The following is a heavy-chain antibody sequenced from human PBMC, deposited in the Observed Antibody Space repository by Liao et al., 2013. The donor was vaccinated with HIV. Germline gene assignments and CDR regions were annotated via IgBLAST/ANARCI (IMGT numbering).Heavy chain of an antibody. CDR1: ADSITNDNYY. J-gene: IGHJ3*02. D-gene: IGHD2-15*01. CDR2: ISYSGSY. Sequence: QVQLQESGPGLVKPSQTLSLTCSVSADSITNDNYYWSWIRQSPGKGLEWIGYISYSGSYRSSPSLKSRVTISLDMSKNQVSLDLTSVTAADTAVYYCAREYWDIVVVVAGKGDAFDIWGQGTMVTVSS. V-gene: IGHV4-30-4*08. CDR3: AREYWDIVVVVAGKGDAFDI.